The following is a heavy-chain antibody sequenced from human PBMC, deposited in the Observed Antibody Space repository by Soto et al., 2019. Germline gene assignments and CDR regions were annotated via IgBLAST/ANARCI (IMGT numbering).Heavy chain of an antibody. CDR1: GYWLCSYG. V-gene: IGHV1-18*03. CDR2: ISTYSGNT. CDR3: VRVNEEVYYDSSGYYDF. Sequence: SVKGAIEAVGYWLCSYGIFWVRQAPAQGLQWMGWISTYSGNTNFGQDFRDRLTMTTDTSTNTAYMELRSLRSDDMAVYYCVRVNEEVYYDSSGYYDFWGQGTLLTVSS. J-gene: IGHJ4*02. D-gene: IGHD3-22*01.